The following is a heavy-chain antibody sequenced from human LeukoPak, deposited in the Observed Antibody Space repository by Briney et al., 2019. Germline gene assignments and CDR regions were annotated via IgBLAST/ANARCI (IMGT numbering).Heavy chain of an antibody. V-gene: IGHV4-34*01. Sequence: SETLSLTCAVYGGSFSGYYWSWIRQPPGKGLEWIGEINHSGSTNYNPPLKSRVTISVDTSKNQFSLKLSSVTAADTAVYYCARAPVQRYFDPGVGFDYWGQGTLVTVSS. CDR1: GGSFSGYY. CDR3: ARAPVQRYFDPGVGFDY. J-gene: IGHJ4*02. CDR2: INHSGST. D-gene: IGHD3-9*01.